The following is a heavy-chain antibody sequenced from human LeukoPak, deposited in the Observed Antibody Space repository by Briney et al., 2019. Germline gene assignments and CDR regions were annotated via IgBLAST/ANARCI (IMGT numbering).Heavy chain of an antibody. V-gene: IGHV4-34*01. D-gene: IGHD7-27*01. J-gene: IGHJ4*02. CDR2: INHSGST. CDR3: ARDGPGDVGFDY. Sequence: PSETLSLTCAVYGGSFSGYYWSWIRQPPGKGPEWIGEINHSGSTNYNPSLKSRVTISVDTSKNQFSLKLSSVTAADTAVYYCARDGPGDVGFDYWGQGTLVTVSS. CDR1: GGSFSGYY.